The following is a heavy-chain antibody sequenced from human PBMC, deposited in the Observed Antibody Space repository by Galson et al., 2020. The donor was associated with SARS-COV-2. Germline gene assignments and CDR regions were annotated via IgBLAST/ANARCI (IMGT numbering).Heavy chain of an antibody. D-gene: IGHD5-12*01. V-gene: IGHV3-73*01. J-gene: IGHJ5*02. Sequence: TGGSLRLSCAASDFTFSASSMHCVRQASGKGLEWVGRIRSKVDNYATSYAETVRGRFTMSREDSNNMVYLHMNSLKTDDTAVYYCFSSVVKATITNTWGQGTLVTVSS. CDR2: IRSKVDNYAT. CDR3: FSSVVKATITNT. CDR1: DFTFSASS.